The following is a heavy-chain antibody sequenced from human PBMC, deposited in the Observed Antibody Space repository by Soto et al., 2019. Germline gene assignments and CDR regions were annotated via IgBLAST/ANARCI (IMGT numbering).Heavy chain of an antibody. J-gene: IGHJ6*02. CDR2: IIPIFGTA. V-gene: IGHV1-69*13. Sequence: SVKVSCKASGGTFSSYAISWVRQAPGQGLEWMGGIIPIFGTANYAQKFQGRVTITADESTSTAYMELSSLRSEDTAVYYCASSVAGNGYYYYYGMDVWGQGTTVTAP. CDR1: GGTFSSYA. CDR3: ASSVAGNGYYYYYGMDV. D-gene: IGHD6-19*01.